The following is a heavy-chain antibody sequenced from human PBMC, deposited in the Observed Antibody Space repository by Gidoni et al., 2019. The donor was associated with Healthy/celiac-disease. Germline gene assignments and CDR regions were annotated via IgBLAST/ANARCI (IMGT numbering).Heavy chain of an antibody. J-gene: IGHJ4*02. Sequence: EVQLLESGGGLVQPGGSLRLSCAASGFPFSSYAMSWVRQAPGKGLEWVSAISGSGGSTYYADSVKGRFTISRDNSKNTLYLQMNSLRAEDTAVYYCAKHYDILTGWDLALGSFDYWGQGTLVTVSS. CDR2: ISGSGGST. CDR3: AKHYDILTGWDLALGSFDY. D-gene: IGHD3-9*01. CDR1: GFPFSSYA. V-gene: IGHV3-23*01.